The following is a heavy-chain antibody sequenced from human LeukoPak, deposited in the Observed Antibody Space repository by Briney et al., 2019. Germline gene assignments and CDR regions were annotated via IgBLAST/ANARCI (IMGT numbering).Heavy chain of an antibody. V-gene: IGHV5-51*01. CDR2: NYPGESDT. D-gene: IGHD3-3*01. CDR3: ARTGDFWSGNRDGYFDY. Sequence: GESLKSSSKGSGYSFTSYWIGLVRQIPGEVLELMWINYPGESDTCYRQSFEGLVTISADNSISTAYQQWSSLKASDTAMYYCARTGDFWSGNRDGYFDYGGQGTLVTVSS. J-gene: IGHJ4*02. CDR1: GYSFTSYW.